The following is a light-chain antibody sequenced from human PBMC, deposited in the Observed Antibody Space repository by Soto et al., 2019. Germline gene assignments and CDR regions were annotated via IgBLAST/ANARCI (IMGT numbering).Light chain of an antibody. V-gene: IGLV2-14*01. CDR3: SSYTSSSHYF. J-gene: IGLJ1*01. Sequence: QSVLTQPASVSGSPGQSITISCTGTSSDVGGYNYVSWYQQHPGKAPKLMIYEVSNRPSGVSNRFSGSKSGNTASLTISGLQAEDEADYYCSSYTSSSHYFXGTGTTVTVL. CDR1: SSDVGGYNY. CDR2: EVS.